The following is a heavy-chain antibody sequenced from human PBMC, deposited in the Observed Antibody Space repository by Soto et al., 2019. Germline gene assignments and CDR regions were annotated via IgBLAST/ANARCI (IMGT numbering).Heavy chain of an antibody. Sequence: SQTLSLTCAISGDSVSSNSAAWNWIRQSPSRGLEWLGRTYYRSKWYNDYAVSVKSRITINPDTSKNQFSLQLNSVTPEDTAVYYWAKDLDIVVVPAAQKRALDILGQGTMVTVSS. J-gene: IGHJ3*02. CDR1: GDSVSSNSAA. CDR2: TYYRSKWYN. D-gene: IGHD2-2*01. V-gene: IGHV6-1*01. CDR3: AKDLDIVVVPAAQKRALDI.